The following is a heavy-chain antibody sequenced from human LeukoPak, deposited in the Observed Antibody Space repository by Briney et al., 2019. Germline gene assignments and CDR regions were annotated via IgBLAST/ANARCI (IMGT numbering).Heavy chain of an antibody. V-gene: IGHV3-66*01. CDR3: ARDSGFSDYSN. J-gene: IGHJ4*02. Sequence: RPGGSLRLSCVGSGFSVSSGFMSWVRQAPGKGLERVAIIYGDGNTYDSDSVKGRFTISRDNRHNTVYLQMNSLRADDTAIYYCARDSGFSDYSNWGQGTLVTVSS. CDR1: GFSVSSGF. D-gene: IGHD4-17*01. CDR2: IYGDGNT.